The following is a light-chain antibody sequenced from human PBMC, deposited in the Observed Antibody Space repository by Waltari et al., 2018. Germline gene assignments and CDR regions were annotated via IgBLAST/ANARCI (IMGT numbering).Light chain of an antibody. Sequence: QSVLTQPPSVSGAPGQRVTISCTGRSSNVGAGYDVHWYQQLPGAAPKFLISVKNDLPSWVPDRFSASKSGPTASRAITGLQAEDEADYYCQSYDSSLSAWVFGGGTKLTVL. CDR1: SSNVGAGYD. CDR2: VKN. J-gene: IGLJ3*02. V-gene: IGLV1-40*01. CDR3: QSYDSSLSAWV.